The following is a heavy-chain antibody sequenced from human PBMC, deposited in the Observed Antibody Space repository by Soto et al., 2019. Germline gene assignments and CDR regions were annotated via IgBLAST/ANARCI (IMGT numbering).Heavy chain of an antibody. Sequence: QVQLVQSGAEVKKPGSSVKVSCKASGDTFSSYAISWVRQAPGQGLEWMGGIIPIFGTANYAQKFQGRVTITADVSTSTGYMELSSLRSEDTALYYWAVVRKYQLVWGQGTLVTVSS. J-gene: IGHJ4*02. CDR3: AVVRKYQLV. D-gene: IGHD2-2*01. CDR2: IIPIFGTA. CDR1: GDTFSSYA. V-gene: IGHV1-69*12.